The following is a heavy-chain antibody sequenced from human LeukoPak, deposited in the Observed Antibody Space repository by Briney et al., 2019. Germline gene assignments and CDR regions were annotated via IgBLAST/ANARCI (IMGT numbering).Heavy chain of an antibody. D-gene: IGHD3-10*01. CDR1: GGTFSSYA. Sequence: GASVKVSCKASGGTFSSYAISWVRQAPGQGLEWMGGIIPIFGTANYAQKFQGRVTITADESTSTAYMELSSLRSEDTAVYYCARVASRPLLWFGDDAFDIWGQGTMATVSS. J-gene: IGHJ3*02. CDR2: IIPIFGTA. V-gene: IGHV1-69*13. CDR3: ARVASRPLLWFGDDAFDI.